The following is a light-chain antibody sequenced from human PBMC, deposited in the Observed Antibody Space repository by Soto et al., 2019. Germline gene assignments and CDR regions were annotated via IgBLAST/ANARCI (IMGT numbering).Light chain of an antibody. Sequence: QSALTQPASVSGSPGQSITISCTGTSSDVGSYNLVSWYQQHPGKAPKLMIYEGSKRPSGVSARFSGSKSGNTASLTISGLQAEDESDYYCCSYAGSVVFGGGTKVTVL. V-gene: IGLV2-23*01. J-gene: IGLJ2*01. CDR3: CSYAGSVV. CDR1: SSDVGSYNL. CDR2: EGS.